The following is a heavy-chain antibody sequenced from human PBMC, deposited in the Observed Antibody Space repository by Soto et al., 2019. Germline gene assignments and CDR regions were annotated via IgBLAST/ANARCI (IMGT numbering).Heavy chain of an antibody. D-gene: IGHD2-15*01. CDR3: AAGGRGRTKYYGMDV. V-gene: IGHV1-58*01. Sequence: QMQLVQSGPEVKKPGTSVKVSCKASGFTFTSSAVQWVRQARGQRLEWIGWIVVGSGNTNYAQKFQERVTITRDMSTSTAYMELSSLRSEDTAVYYCAAGGRGRTKYYGMDVWGQGTTVTVSS. CDR1: GFTFTSSA. J-gene: IGHJ6*02. CDR2: IVVGSGNT.